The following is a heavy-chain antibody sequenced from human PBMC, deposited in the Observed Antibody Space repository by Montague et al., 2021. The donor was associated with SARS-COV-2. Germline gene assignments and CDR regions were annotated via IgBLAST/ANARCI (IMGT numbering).Heavy chain of an antibody. CDR3: ARGAPGY. CDR1: GGSFSDYH. Sequence: SETLSLTCAVYGGSFSDYHWTWIRQSPGEGLERIGQINHGGSTKYNPSLKSRDTISIDTSKKQFSLKLTSVTAADTAVYYCARGAPGYWGQGTLVTVSS. V-gene: IGHV4-34*01. CDR2: INHGGST. J-gene: IGHJ4*02. D-gene: IGHD1-1*01.